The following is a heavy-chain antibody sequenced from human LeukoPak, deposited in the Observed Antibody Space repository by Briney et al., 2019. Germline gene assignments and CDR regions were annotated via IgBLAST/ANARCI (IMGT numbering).Heavy chain of an antibody. V-gene: IGHV3-74*01. D-gene: IGHD1-26*01. J-gene: IGHJ4*02. CDR2: INTDGSST. CDR1: GFTFSSYW. Sequence: GGSLRLSCAASGFTFSSYWMHWVRQAPGKGLVWVSRINTDGSSTSYADSVKGRFTISRDKSKNTLYLQMSSLRAEDTAIYYCAKDQYSGSFTAFDYWGQGTLVTVSS. CDR3: AKDQYSGSFTAFDY.